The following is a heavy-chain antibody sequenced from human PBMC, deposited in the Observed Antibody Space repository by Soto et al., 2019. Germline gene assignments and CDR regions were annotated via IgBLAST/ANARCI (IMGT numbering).Heavy chain of an antibody. CDR1: GFTFSAYA. CDR3: AKSGSFFYFDC. V-gene: IGHV3-23*01. Sequence: TWGSLRLSCAASGFTFSAYAIIFFRQAPLKGLEWVSGITGSGSSAYYADSVKGRFTISRDNSKNTLYLQMNSLRAEDTAVYYCAKSGSFFYFDCWGQGTPVTVSS. D-gene: IGHD1-26*01. CDR2: ITGSGSSA. J-gene: IGHJ4*02.